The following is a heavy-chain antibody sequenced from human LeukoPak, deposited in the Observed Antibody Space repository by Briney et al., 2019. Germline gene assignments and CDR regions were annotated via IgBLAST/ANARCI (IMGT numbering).Heavy chain of an antibody. D-gene: IGHD4-17*01. J-gene: IGHJ4*02. Sequence: PSETLSLTCTVSGGSISSGGYYWSWIRQHPGKGLEWIGYIYYSGSTYYNPSLKSRVTISVDTSKNQFSLKLSSVTAADTAVYYCARLELFYGVAFDYWGQGTLVTVSS. CDR1: GGSISSGGYY. CDR2: IYYSGST. CDR3: ARLELFYGVAFDY. V-gene: IGHV4-31*03.